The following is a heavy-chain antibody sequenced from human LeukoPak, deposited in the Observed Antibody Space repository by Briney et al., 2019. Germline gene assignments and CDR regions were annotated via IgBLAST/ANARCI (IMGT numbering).Heavy chain of an antibody. D-gene: IGHD5-24*01. CDR1: GFTFSSYA. CDR3: VKSAGKDGYRDVFDI. J-gene: IGHJ3*02. CDR2: ITKSGDQT. Sequence: PGGSLRLSCAASGFTFSSYAMIWVRQAPGKGLEWVSTITKSGDQTHYADSVRGLFTISRDIFKSTLYLQMNSLRAEDTAVYHCVKSAGKDGYRDVFDIWGQGTVVTVSS. V-gene: IGHV3-23*01.